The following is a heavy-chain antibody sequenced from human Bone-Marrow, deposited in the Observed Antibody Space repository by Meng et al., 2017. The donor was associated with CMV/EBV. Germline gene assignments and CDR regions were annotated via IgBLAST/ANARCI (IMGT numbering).Heavy chain of an antibody. V-gene: IGHV4-39*07. CDR3: ARENYYDSSGYWDY. CDR2: IYYSGST. J-gene: IGHJ4*02. Sequence: SETLSLTCTVSGGFISSSSYYWGWIRQPPGKGLEWIGSIYYSGSTYYNPSLKSRVTISVDTSKNQFSLKLSSVTAADTAVYYCARENYYDSSGYWDYWGQGTLVTVSS. CDR1: GGFISSSSYY. D-gene: IGHD3-22*01.